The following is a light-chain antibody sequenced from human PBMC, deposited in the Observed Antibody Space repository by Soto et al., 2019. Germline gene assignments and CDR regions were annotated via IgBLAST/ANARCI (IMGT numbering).Light chain of an antibody. CDR3: QQRSNWPIT. Sequence: EIVLTQSPATLSLYPGERATLSCRASQSVSSYLAWYQQKPGQAPRLLIYDASNRATGIPARFSGSGSGTDFTLTISSLEPEDFAVYYCQQRSNWPITFGQGTRLEN. CDR2: DAS. J-gene: IGKJ5*01. V-gene: IGKV3-11*01. CDR1: QSVSSY.